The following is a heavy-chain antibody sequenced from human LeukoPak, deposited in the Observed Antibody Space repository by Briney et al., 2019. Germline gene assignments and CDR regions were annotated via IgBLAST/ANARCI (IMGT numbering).Heavy chain of an antibody. D-gene: IGHD5-18*01. Sequence: GGSLRLSCAASGFTFSSYSMNWVRQAPGKGLEWVSSISSSSSYIYYADSVKGRFTISRDNAKNSLYLQMNSLRAEDTAVYYCARESPPLPAGDTATELVDYWGQGTLSPSPQ. CDR2: ISSSSSYI. J-gene: IGHJ4*02. V-gene: IGHV3-21*01. CDR3: ARESPPLPAGDTATELVDY. CDR1: GFTFSSYS.